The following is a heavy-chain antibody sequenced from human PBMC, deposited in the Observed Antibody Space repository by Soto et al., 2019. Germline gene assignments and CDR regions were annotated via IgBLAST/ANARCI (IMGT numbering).Heavy chain of an antibody. D-gene: IGHD5-18*01. J-gene: IGHJ6*02. CDR1: GYTFTSYD. Sequence: QVQLVQSGAEVKKPGASVKVSCKASGYTFTSYDINWVRQATGQGLEWMGWMNPNSGNTGYAQKCQGRATRTRNTSISTAYMELSSLRSEDTAVYYCARGHGIQLWSYYYYGMDVWGQGATVTVSS. V-gene: IGHV1-8*01. CDR3: ARGHGIQLWSYYYYGMDV. CDR2: MNPNSGNT.